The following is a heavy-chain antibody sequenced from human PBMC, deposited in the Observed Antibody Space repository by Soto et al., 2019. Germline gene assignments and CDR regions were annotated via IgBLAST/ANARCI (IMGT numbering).Heavy chain of an antibody. CDR1: GFTFSSYS. CDR2: ISSSSSYI. Sequence: GGSLRLSCAASGFTFSSYSMNWVCQALGKGLEWVSSISSSSSYIYYAESVKGRFTISRDNAKNSLYLQMNSLRAEDTAVYYCARVSGTPNTDYWGQGTLVTVSS. V-gene: IGHV3-21*01. CDR3: ARVSGTPNTDY. J-gene: IGHJ4*02. D-gene: IGHD1-1*01.